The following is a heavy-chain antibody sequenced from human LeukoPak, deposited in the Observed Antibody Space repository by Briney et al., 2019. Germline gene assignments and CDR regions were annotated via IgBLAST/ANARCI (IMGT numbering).Heavy chain of an antibody. CDR2: ISFSSSYI. Sequence: GGSLRLSCAASGFTFSSYSMNWVCQAPGKGLEWVSSISFSSSYIYYADSVKGRFTISRDNAKNSLCLQMDSLRAEDTAVYYCAREGMRDYLDYWGQGTLVTVSS. D-gene: IGHD3-10*01. J-gene: IGHJ4*02. CDR3: AREGMRDYLDY. CDR1: GFTFSSYS. V-gene: IGHV3-21*01.